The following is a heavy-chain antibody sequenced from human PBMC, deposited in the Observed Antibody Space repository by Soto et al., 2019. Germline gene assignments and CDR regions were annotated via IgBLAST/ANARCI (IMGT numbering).Heavy chain of an antibody. CDR2: IYYSGST. Sequence: SETLSLTCTVSGGSISSGDYYWSWIRQPPGKGLEWIGYIYYSGSTYYNPSLKSRVTISVDTSKNQFSLKLSSVTAADTAVYYCARDYQGLACFDPCGQRTLVTVSS. V-gene: IGHV4-30-4*01. CDR1: GGSISSGDYY. J-gene: IGHJ5*02. CDR3: ARDYQGLACFDP. D-gene: IGHD3-16*02.